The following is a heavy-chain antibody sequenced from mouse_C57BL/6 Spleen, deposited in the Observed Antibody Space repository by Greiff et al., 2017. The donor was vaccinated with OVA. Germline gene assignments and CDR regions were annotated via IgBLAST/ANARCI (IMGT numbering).Heavy chain of an antibody. CDR3: ARRSNQYFDY. V-gene: IGHV1-26*01. CDR1: GYTFTDYY. CDR2: INPNNGGT. D-gene: IGHD2-5*01. J-gene: IGHJ2*01. Sequence: EVQLQQSGPELVKPGASVKISCKASGYTFTDYYMNWVKQSHGKSLEWIGDINPNNGGTSYNQKFKGKATLTVDKSSSTAYMELRSLTSEDSAVYYCARRSNQYFDYWGQGTTLTVSS.